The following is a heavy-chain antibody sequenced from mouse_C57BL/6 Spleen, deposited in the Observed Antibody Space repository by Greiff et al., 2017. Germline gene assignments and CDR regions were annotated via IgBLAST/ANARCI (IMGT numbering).Heavy chain of an antibody. CDR2: IDPSDSYT. CDR1: GYTFTSYW. V-gene: IGHV1-50*01. CDR3: ARRPQLCYAMDY. Sequence: VQLQQPGAELVKPGASVKLSCKASGYTFTSYWMQWVKQRPGQGLEWIGEIDPSDSYTNYNQKFKGKATLTVDTSSSTAYMQLSSLTSEDSAVYYCARRPQLCYAMDYWGQGTSVTVSS. J-gene: IGHJ4*01. D-gene: IGHD3-1*01.